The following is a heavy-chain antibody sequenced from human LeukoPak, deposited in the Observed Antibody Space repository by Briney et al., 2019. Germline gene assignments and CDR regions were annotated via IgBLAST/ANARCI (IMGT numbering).Heavy chain of an antibody. Sequence: PGRSLRLSCAASGFTFSSYEMNWVRQAPGKGLEWVSYISTRGNTVYYADSVKGRFTISRDNAKNSLYLQMDSLRAEDTGLYYCARDVAAAASHFDYWGQGTLVTVSS. V-gene: IGHV3-48*03. D-gene: IGHD2-15*01. CDR2: ISTRGNTV. CDR3: ARDVAAAASHFDY. J-gene: IGHJ4*02. CDR1: GFTFSSYE.